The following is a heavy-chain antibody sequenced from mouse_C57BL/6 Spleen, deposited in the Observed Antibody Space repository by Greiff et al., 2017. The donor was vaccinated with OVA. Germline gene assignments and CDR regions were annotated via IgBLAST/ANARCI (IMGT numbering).Heavy chain of an antibody. D-gene: IGHD2-5*01. CDR1: GYTFTSYW. Sequence: QVQLQQPGAELVKPGASVKLSCKASGYTFTSYWMHWVKQRPGQGLEWIGMIHPNSGSTNYNEKFKSKATLTVDKSSSTAYMQLSSLTSEASAVYYCARRYSNYGAMDAMDYWGQGTSVTVSS. J-gene: IGHJ4*01. V-gene: IGHV1-64*01. CDR3: ARRYSNYGAMDAMDY. CDR2: IHPNSGST.